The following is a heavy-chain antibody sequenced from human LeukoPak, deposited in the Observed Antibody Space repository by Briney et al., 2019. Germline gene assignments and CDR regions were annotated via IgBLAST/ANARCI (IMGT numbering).Heavy chain of an antibody. J-gene: IGHJ4*02. Sequence: GGSLRLSCAASGFTFSSYWMSWVRQAPGKGLEWVANIKQDGSEKYYVDSVKGRFTISRDNAKNSLYLQMNSLRAEDTAVYYCARGIAVAGGFEPDYWGQGTLVTVSS. V-gene: IGHV3-7*01. D-gene: IGHD6-19*01. CDR3: ARGIAVAGGFEPDY. CDR2: IKQDGSEK. CDR1: GFTFSSYW.